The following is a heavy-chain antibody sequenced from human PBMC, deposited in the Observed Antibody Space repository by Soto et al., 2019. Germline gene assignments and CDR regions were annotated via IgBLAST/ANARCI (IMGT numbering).Heavy chain of an antibody. CDR3: ARSPFYGSKSHCDY. CDR1: GVSISDGGYS. D-gene: IGHD3-10*01. Sequence: QLQLQESGSGLVKPSQTLSLNCAVSGVSISDGGYSWSWIRQPPGKGLEWIGYTHVSGDTYYNPSLTGRVTLSVDRSRNQFSLNLRSMTAADTAVYYCARSPFYGSKSHCDYWGQGTLVSVSS. J-gene: IGHJ4*02. CDR2: THVSGDT. V-gene: IGHV4-30-2*01.